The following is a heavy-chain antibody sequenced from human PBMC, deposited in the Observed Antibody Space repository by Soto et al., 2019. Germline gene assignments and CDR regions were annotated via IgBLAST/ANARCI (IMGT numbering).Heavy chain of an antibody. CDR1: GGTFSSYA. CDR3: ARDHRYCSSTSCYTGPDWFDP. Sequence: GASVKVSCKASGGTFSSYAISWVRQAPGQGLEWMGGINPNSGGTNYAQKFQGRVTMTRDTSISTAYMELSRLRSDDTAVYYCARDHRYCSSTSCYTGPDWFDPWGQGTLVTVSS. J-gene: IGHJ5*02. V-gene: IGHV1-2*02. D-gene: IGHD2-2*02. CDR2: INPNSGGT.